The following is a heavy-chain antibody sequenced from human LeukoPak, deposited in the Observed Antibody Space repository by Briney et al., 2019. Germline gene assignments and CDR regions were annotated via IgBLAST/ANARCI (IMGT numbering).Heavy chain of an antibody. CDR1: GGSIGSGSYS. D-gene: IGHD3-10*01. J-gene: IGHJ4*02. CDR3: ARDLSITMIRGVTFDY. Sequence: PSQTLSLTCAVSGGSIGSGSYSWSWIRQPPGKGLEWIGYIYYSGSTNYNPSLKSRVTISIDASKNQFSLKLSSVTAADTAVYYCARDLSITMIRGVTFDYWGQGALVTVSS. CDR2: IYYSGST. V-gene: IGHV4-30-4*07.